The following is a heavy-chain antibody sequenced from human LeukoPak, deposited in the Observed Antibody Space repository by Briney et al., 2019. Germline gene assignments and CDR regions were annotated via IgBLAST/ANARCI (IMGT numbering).Heavy chain of an antibody. V-gene: IGHV3-48*03. J-gene: IGHJ4*02. CDR1: GFTFSSYE. Sequence: GGSLRLSCAASGFTFSSYEMNWVHQAPGKGLEWVSYISSSGSTIYYADSVKGRFTISRDNAKNSLYLQMNSLRAEDTAVYYCASLAAARPFDYWGQGTLVTVSS. CDR3: ASLAAARPFDY. CDR2: ISSSGSTI. D-gene: IGHD6-13*01.